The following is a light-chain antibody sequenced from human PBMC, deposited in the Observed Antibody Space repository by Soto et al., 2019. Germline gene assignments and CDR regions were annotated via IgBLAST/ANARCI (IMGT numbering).Light chain of an antibody. CDR1: SSDVGGYNY. CDR3: SSYTRSSTLEV. CDR2: DGS. V-gene: IGLV2-14*03. J-gene: IGLJ1*01. Sequence: QSALTQPASVSGSPGQSITISCTGTSSDVGGYNYVSWYQHHPGKAPKLMIYDGSNRPSGVSNRFSGSKSGNTASLTISGLQAEDEADYYCSSYTRSSTLEVFGNGTKVTVL.